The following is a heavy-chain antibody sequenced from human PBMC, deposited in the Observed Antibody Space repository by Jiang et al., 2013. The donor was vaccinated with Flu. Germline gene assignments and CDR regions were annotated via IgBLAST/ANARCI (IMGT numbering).Heavy chain of an antibody. CDR2: MRNSEATT. V-gene: IGHV3-23*01. D-gene: IGHD6-13*01. CDR3: AKEVVPGAGLVNDY. J-gene: IGHJ4*02. Sequence: VQLLESGGGLVQPGGSLRVSCAASGFTFSNYAMNWVRQAPGKGLEWVAGMRNSEATTHYADSVKGRFTISRDNSKNTLYLQMNSLRAEDTALYYCAKEVVPGAGLVNDYWGQGTVVTVSS. CDR1: GFTFSNYA.